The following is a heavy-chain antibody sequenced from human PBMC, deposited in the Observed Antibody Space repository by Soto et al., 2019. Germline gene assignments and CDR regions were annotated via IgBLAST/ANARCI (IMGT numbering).Heavy chain of an antibody. V-gene: IGHV1-2*02. D-gene: IGHD3-10*02. CDR2: INPKFGDT. CDR1: GYTFTAYH. Sequence: QVRLVQSGAEVKEPGDSVRVSCEASGYTFTAYHIHWVRQAPGQGLEWMGWINPKFGDTGYAQDLQGRVSMTSDMSISTVYMELSSLISDDTAIYYCARNMDYYYGRGSGNGHGVWGQGTTVTVFS. CDR3: ARNMDYYYGRGSGNGHGV. J-gene: IGHJ6*02.